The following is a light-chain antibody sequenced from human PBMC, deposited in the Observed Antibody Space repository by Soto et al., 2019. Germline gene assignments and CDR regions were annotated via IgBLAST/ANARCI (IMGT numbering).Light chain of an antibody. Sequence: EIVLTQSPGTLSLSPGERGTLSCRASQSISSRYLAWYQQKPGQAPRLLIYGASSRATGIKDRFSGSGSGTDFTLTIRSLETEDFAVYYCQKRSNWTHTVGQGTRREIK. CDR2: GAS. CDR3: QKRSNWTHT. J-gene: IGKJ5*01. V-gene: IGKV3D-20*02. CDR1: QSISSRY.